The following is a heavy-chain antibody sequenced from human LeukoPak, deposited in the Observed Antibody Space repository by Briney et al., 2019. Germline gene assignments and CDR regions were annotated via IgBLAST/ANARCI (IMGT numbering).Heavy chain of an antibody. CDR1: GFTFSSYR. J-gene: IGHJ4*02. CDR2: ISSSRSTI. V-gene: IGHV3-48*01. D-gene: IGHD1-7*01. CDR3: ARSSRELGGYAPWELMPPFDY. Sequence: GGSLRLSCAASGFTFSSYRMNWVRQAPGKGLEWVSYISSSRSTIYYADSVNGRFTISRYNAKNSLYLQMNSLRAEDTAVYYCARSSRELGGYAPWELMPPFDYWGQGTLVTVSS.